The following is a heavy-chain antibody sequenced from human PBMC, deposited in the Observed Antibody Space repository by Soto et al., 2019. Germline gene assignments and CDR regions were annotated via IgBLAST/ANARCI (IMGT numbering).Heavy chain of an antibody. Sequence: SETLSLTCTVSGGSISSSSYYWGWIRQPPGKGLEWIGSIYYSGSTYYNPSLKSRVTISVDTSKNQFSLKLSSVTAADTAVYYCGVVAATAFDPWGQGTLVTVSS. CDR1: GGSISSSSYY. J-gene: IGHJ5*02. D-gene: IGHD2-15*01. V-gene: IGHV4-39*01. CDR3: GVVAATAFDP. CDR2: IYYSGST.